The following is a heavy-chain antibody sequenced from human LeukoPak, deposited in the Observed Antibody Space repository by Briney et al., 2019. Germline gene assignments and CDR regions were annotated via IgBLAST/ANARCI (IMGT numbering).Heavy chain of an antibody. J-gene: IGHJ4*02. CDR1: TYIVSNAW. CDR3: TTDPFYDSAGFAF. CDR2: IETKAHGGTT. Sequence: GVLILSCTASTYIVSNAWMNWVRQAPGKRLEWVGRIETKAHGGTTKYAAPVTGRFTISRDDSKNTLYLQMSSLKTEDTAVYYCTTDPFYDSAGFAFWGQGTLVTVS. D-gene: IGHD5/OR15-5a*01. V-gene: IGHV3-15*07.